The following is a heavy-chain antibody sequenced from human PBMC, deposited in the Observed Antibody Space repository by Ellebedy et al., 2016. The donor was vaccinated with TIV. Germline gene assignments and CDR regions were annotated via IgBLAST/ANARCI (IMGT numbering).Heavy chain of an antibody. V-gene: IGHV1-18*01. D-gene: IGHD1-26*01. CDR3: ARDLGGTGQCDY. CDR1: GYTFTSYG. J-gene: IGHJ4*02. Sequence: ASVKVSCKASGYTFTSYGITWVRQAPGQGLEWMGWISAHNGHTNYAQKLQGRVTMTRDTSTSTVYMELSSLRSDDTAVYYCARDLGGTGQCDYWGQGTLVTVSS. CDR2: ISAHNGHT.